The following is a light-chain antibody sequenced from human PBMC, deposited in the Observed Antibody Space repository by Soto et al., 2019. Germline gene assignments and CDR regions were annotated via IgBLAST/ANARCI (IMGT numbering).Light chain of an antibody. CDR3: QQSSNWPT. CDR1: QSVHSSH. J-gene: IGKJ5*01. Sequence: EIVFTHSPGTLSFSPVKRATLSCWASQSVHSSHLAWYQQRPGQPPRLLIYGASSRATGIPDRFSGSGSGTVFTLTISRLETEDFAVYYCQQSSNWPTFGQGTRLEIK. V-gene: IGKV3D-20*02. CDR2: GAS.